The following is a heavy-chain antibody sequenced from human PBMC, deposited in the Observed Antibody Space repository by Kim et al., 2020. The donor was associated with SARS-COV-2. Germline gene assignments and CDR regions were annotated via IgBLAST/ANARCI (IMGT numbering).Heavy chain of an antibody. Sequence: SETLSLTCTVSGGSISSSSYYWGWIRQPPGKGLEWIGSIYYSGSTYYNPSLKSRVTISVDTSKNQFSLKLSSVTAADTAVYYCASGIGRDPLWFGVSDAFDIWGQGTMVTVSS. J-gene: IGHJ3*02. CDR3: ASGIGRDPLWFGVSDAFDI. CDR2: IYYSGST. CDR1: GGSISSSSYY. V-gene: IGHV4-39*01. D-gene: IGHD3-10*01.